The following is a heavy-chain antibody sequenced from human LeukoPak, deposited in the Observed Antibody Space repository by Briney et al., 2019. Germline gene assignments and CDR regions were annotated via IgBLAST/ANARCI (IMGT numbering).Heavy chain of an antibody. CDR3: ARVAGVGWFGELSAYSWFDP. J-gene: IGHJ5*02. CDR2: INPNSGGT. V-gene: IGHV1-2*02. D-gene: IGHD3-10*01. Sequence: ASVKVSCKASGYTFTDYYMHWVRQAPGQGLEWMGWINPNSGGTNYAQKFQGRVTMTRDTSISTAYMELSRLRSDDTAVYYCARVAGVGWFGELSAYSWFDPWGQGTLVTVSS. CDR1: GYTFTDYY.